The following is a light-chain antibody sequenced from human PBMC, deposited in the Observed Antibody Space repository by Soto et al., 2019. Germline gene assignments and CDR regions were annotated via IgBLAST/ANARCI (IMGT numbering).Light chain of an antibody. CDR1: SSNIGSNT. CDR2: SNN. Sequence: QSVLTQPPSASGTPGQRVTISCSGSSSNIGSNTVNWYQQLPGTAPKLLIYSNNQRPSGVPDRFSGSKSGTSASLAISGLQSEDEADYYCAAWDDSWEDVFGTGTKVTVL. V-gene: IGLV1-44*01. CDR3: AAWDDSWEDV. J-gene: IGLJ1*01.